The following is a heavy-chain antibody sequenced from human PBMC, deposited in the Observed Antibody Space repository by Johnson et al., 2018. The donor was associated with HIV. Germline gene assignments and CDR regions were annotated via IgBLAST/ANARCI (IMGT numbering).Heavy chain of an antibody. CDR1: GFTFNNYA. V-gene: IGHV3-30*04. Sequence: QVQLVESGGGVVQPGRSLRLSCAASGFTFNNYAMDWVRQAPGKGLEWVAVIWYDGSNKYYADSVKGRFTISRDNSKNTLYLQMNSLRAEDTAVYYCARDSGVDAFDIWGQGTMVTVSS. CDR2: IWYDGSNK. CDR3: ARDSGVDAFDI. D-gene: IGHD3-10*01. J-gene: IGHJ3*02.